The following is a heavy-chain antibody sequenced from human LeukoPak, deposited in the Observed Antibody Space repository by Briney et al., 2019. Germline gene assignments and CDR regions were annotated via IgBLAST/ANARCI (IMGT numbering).Heavy chain of an antibody. D-gene: IGHD6-25*01. CDR3: AREGGDPRWLDP. V-gene: IGHV4-4*07. CDR1: GCSISSYY. CDR2: INTSGST. J-gene: IGHJ5*02. Sequence: PSETLSLTCTVSGCSISSYYWTWIRQSAGKGLEWIGRINTSGSTNYNPSLRSRVTMSVNTSKQQFSLSLASVTAEDTAVYSCAREGGDPRWLDPWGQGTLVTVSS.